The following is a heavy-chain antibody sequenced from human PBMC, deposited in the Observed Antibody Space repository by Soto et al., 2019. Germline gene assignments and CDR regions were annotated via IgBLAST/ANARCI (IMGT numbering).Heavy chain of an antibody. CDR1: GASISYGGFL. CDR3: IRGSGYDPFDY. J-gene: IGHJ4*02. Sequence: PSETLSLTCTVSGASISYGGFLWTWIRQSTGKGLEWIGYMCHLENTSFLPCFKRRLTMSIDSSRNQFSLYLRSVTAADRAVYYCIRGSGYDPFDYWGQGGLVAVSS. V-gene: IGHV4-30-2*06. CDR2: MCHLENT. D-gene: IGHD5-12*01.